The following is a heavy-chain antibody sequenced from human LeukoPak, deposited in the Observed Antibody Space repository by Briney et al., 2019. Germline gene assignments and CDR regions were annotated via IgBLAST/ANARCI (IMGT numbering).Heavy chain of an antibody. D-gene: IGHD1-14*01. CDR3: ARGYTRNYFDY. V-gene: IGHV4-39*07. CDR2: IYYNGKT. J-gene: IGHJ4*02. CDR1: GDSVTRDDVH. Sequence: SETLSLTCTVSGDSVTRDDVHWGWIRQPPGKGLEWVGNIYYNGKTYYTPSLQSRVTLSVDMSKNQFSLKLSSMTAADTAVYYCARGYTRNYFDYWGQGTLVTVSS.